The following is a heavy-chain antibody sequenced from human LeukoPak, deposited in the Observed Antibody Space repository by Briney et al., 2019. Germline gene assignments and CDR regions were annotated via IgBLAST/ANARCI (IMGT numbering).Heavy chain of an antibody. Sequence: GESLKISCKGSGYSFTSYWIGWVRPMPGKGLEWMGIIYPGDSDTRYSPSFQGQVTISADKSISTAYLQWSSLKASDTAMYYCARQIRVIAARPDDYSDYWGQGTLVTVSS. CDR1: GYSFTSYW. J-gene: IGHJ4*02. V-gene: IGHV5-51*01. CDR3: ARQIRVIAARPDDYSDY. D-gene: IGHD6-6*01. CDR2: IYPGDSDT.